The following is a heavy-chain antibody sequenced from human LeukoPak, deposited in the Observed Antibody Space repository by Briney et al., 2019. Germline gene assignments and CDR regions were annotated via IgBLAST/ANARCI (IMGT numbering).Heavy chain of an antibody. D-gene: IGHD3-10*01. CDR1: GFTFSSYG. CDR2: IRYEGSNK. CDR3: VLYYYGSGSYPGVSY. J-gene: IGHJ4*02. Sequence: GGSLRLSCAASGFTFSSYGMHWVRQAPGKGLEWVAFIRYEGSNKYYADSVKGRFTISRDNSKNTLYLQMNSLRAEDTAVYYCVLYYYGSGSYPGVSYWGQGTLVTVSS. V-gene: IGHV3-30*02.